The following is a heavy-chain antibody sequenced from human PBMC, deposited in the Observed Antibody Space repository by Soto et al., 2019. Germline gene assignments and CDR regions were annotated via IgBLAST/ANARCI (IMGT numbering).Heavy chain of an antibody. CDR3: TTEPDYSNYFDY. CDR1: GCTFNNAW. J-gene: IGHJ4*02. V-gene: IGHV3-15*07. D-gene: IGHD4-4*01. CDR2: IRSKTDGGTT. Sequence: GGSLRLSCAASGCTFNNAWMNWVRQAPGKGLEWVGRIRSKTDGGTTDYAAPVKDRFTISRDDSKNTLHLQMNSLKTEDTAVYYCTTEPDYSNYFDYWGQGTQVTVSS.